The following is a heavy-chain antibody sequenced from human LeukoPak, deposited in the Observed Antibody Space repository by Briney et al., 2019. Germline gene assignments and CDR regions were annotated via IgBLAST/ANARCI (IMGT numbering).Heavy chain of an antibody. Sequence: GGSLRLSCAASGFTFSSYAMSWVRQAPGKGLEWVSAISGSGARTYYADSVKGRFTISRDNAKNSLYLQMNSLRAEDTAVYYCAREGGGYSSGWDSFDYWGQGTLVTVSP. CDR2: ISGSGART. D-gene: IGHD6-19*01. J-gene: IGHJ4*02. CDR3: AREGGGYSSGWDSFDY. V-gene: IGHV3-23*01. CDR1: GFTFSSYA.